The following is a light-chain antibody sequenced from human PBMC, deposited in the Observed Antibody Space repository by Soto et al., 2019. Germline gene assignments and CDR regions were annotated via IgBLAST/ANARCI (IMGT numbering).Light chain of an antibody. CDR2: DAY. Sequence: EVVLTQSPVTLSLSPGERATLSCRASQSFRGLLAWYQQKPGQAPRLLIYDAYNRATGIPPRFSGSGSRKDFTHTISSLEPEDSAVYYCQQRHMWPIKFGQGTRLEIK. CDR3: QQRHMWPIK. J-gene: IGKJ5*01. V-gene: IGKV3-11*01. CDR1: QSFRGL.